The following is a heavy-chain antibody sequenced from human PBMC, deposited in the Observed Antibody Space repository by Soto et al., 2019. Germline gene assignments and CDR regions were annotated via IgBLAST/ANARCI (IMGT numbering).Heavy chain of an antibody. V-gene: IGHV4-59*08. CDR3: ARRPIVAADYYYMDV. J-gene: IGHJ6*03. Sequence: QVQLQESGPGLVKPSETLSLTCSVSGVSISSYYWSWIRHPPGKGLEWIGNVFYTGSTSYNPSLERRVTLSLATYKNQLSLTLDAVTAADTAVYYCARRPIVAADYYYMDVWGKGTTVIVSS. CDR2: VFYTGST. D-gene: IGHD6-13*01. CDR1: GVSISSYY.